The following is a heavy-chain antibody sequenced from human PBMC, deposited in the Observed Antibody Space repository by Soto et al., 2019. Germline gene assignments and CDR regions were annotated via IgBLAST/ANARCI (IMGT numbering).Heavy chain of an antibody. J-gene: IGHJ6*03. CDR3: ARRGRVGVNYYYYYMDV. D-gene: IGHD3-10*01. V-gene: IGHV5-51*01. Sequence: GESLKISCKGSGCSFSNYWIGWVRQMPGKGLEWMGFIYPGDSDTRYSPSFQGQVTILADKSISTAYLQWSSLKASDTAVYFCARRGRVGVNYYYYYMDVWGTGTTVTVS. CDR2: IYPGDSDT. CDR1: GCSFSNYW.